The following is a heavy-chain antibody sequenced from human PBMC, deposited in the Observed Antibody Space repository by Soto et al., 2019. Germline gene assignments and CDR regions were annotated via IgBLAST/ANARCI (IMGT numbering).Heavy chain of an antibody. J-gene: IGHJ4*02. D-gene: IGHD3-9*01. CDR2: ISYDGSNK. V-gene: IGHV3-30-3*01. Sequence: GGSLRLSCAASGFTFSSYAMHWVRQAPGKGLEGVAVISYDGSNKYYADSVKGRFTISRDNSKNTLYLQMNSLRAEDTAVYYCARRKERRAYDIFTGYYETLDYWRQKSMFTVSS. CDR1: GFTFSSYA. CDR3: ARRKERRAYDIFTGYYETLDY.